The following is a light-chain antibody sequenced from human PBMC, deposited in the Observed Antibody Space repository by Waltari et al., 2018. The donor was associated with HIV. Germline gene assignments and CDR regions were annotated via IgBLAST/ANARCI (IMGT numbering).Light chain of an antibody. Sequence: QSALTQPPSASGSPGQSVPISCTGITSNVGGYKYVSWYQHHPGKAPKLMIYEDNRRPSGVPDRFSGSKSCNTASLTVSGLQADDEADYYCSSYAGTNRLFGGGTKLTVL. CDR3: SSYAGTNRL. CDR2: EDN. CDR1: TSNVGGYKY. V-gene: IGLV2-8*01. J-gene: IGLJ2*01.